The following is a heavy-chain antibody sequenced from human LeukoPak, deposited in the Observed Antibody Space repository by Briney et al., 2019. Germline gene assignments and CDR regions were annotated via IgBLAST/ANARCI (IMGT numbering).Heavy chain of an antibody. CDR3: AEMQDILTGYYT. Sequence: GGSLRLSCAASGFTVSSNYMSWVRQAPGKGLEWVSVIYSGGSTYYAGSVKGRFTISRDNSKNTLYLQMNSLRAEDTAVYYCAEMQDILTGYYTWGQGTLVTVSS. V-gene: IGHV3-53*01. CDR1: GFTVSSNY. CDR2: IYSGGST. J-gene: IGHJ5*02. D-gene: IGHD3-9*01.